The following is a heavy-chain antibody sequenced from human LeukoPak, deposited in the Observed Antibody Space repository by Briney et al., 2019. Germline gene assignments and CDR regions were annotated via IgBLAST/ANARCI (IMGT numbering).Heavy chain of an antibody. Sequence: KTGGSLRLSCAASGFTFSSYSMNWVRQAPGKGLEWVSSISSSSSYIYYADSVKGRFTISRHNAKNSLYLQMNSLRSEDTAVYYCASLTAMGDFDYWGQGTLVTVSS. J-gene: IGHJ4*02. CDR3: ASLTAMGDFDY. D-gene: IGHD5-18*01. CDR2: ISSSSSYI. V-gene: IGHV3-21*01. CDR1: GFTFSSYS.